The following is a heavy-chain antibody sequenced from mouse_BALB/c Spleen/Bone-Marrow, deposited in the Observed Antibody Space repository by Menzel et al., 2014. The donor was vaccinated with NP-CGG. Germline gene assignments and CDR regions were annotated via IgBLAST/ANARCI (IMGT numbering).Heavy chain of an antibody. J-gene: IGHJ4*01. D-gene: IGHD4-1*01. CDR1: GYAFTNYL. CDR3: ARCLTGTSALDF. V-gene: IGHV1-54*01. Sequence: VQLQQSGAELVRPGTSVKVSCKASGYAFTNYLIEWVKQRPGQGLEWIGVINPGSGGTNYNKKFRGKATLTADKSSSTAYMQLSSLTSDDSAVYFCARCLTGTSALDFWGQGTSVTVSS. CDR2: INPGSGGT.